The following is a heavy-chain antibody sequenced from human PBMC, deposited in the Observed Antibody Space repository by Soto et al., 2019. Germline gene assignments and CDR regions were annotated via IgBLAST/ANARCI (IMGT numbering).Heavy chain of an antibody. J-gene: IGHJ5*02. CDR2: IYYSGST. D-gene: IGHD2-15*01. Sequence: TLSLTCPVSGGSISSGGYYWSWIRQHPGKGLEWIGYIYYSGSTHYNPSLKSRVTISVDTSKNQFSLKLSSVTAADTAVYYCARSCSGGSCYAGGWFDPWGQGTLVTVYS. CDR1: GGSISSGGYY. CDR3: ARSCSGGSCYAGGWFDP. V-gene: IGHV4-31*03.